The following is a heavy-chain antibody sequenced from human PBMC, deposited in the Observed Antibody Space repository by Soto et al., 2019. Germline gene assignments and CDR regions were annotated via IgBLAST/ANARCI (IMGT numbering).Heavy chain of an antibody. CDR2: ISYDGSNK. CDR3: AKDLGYI. CDR1: GFTFSSYG. J-gene: IGHJ3*02. Sequence: QVQLVESGGGVVQPGRSLRRSCAASGFTFSSYGMHWVRQAPGKGLEWVAVISYDGSNKYYADSVKGRFTISRDNSKNTLYLQMTRLRAEDTAVYYCAKDLGYIWGQGTMVTVSS. V-gene: IGHV3-30*18. D-gene: IGHD3-16*01.